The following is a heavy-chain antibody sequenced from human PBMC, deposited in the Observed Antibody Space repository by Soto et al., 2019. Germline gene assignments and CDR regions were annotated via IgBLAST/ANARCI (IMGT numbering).Heavy chain of an antibody. J-gene: IGHJ5*02. CDR3: ARDLSPSGSNPGNWFDP. CDR2: INPSGGNT. V-gene: IGHV1-46*03. Sequence: ASVKVSCKASGYTFTNYYMNWVRQAPGQGLEWMGIINPSGGNTIYAQKFQGRVTMTRDTSTSTVYMELSSLRSEDTALYYCARDLSPSGSNPGNWFDPWGQGTLVTAPQ. CDR1: GYTFTNYY. D-gene: IGHD3-10*01.